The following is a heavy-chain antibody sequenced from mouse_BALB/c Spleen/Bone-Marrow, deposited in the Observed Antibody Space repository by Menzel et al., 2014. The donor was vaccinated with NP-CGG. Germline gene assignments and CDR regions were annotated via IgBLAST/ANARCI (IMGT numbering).Heavy chain of an antibody. Sequence: EVQVVESGPDLVKPGASVKISCKASGYSFTGYYMHWVKQSHGKSLEWIGRFNPNNGGTSCNQKFKGKAILTVDKSSSTAYMELRSLTSEDSAVYYCARDYGSVGWYFDVWGAGTTVTVSS. D-gene: IGHD1-2*01. CDR3: ARDYGSVGWYFDV. J-gene: IGHJ1*01. CDR2: FNPNNGGT. CDR1: GYSFTGYY. V-gene: IGHV1-26*01.